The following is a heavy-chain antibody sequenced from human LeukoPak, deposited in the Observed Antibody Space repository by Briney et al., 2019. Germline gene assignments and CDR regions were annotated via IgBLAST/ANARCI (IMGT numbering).Heavy chain of an antibody. CDR3: ARDYHGDYMFDF. D-gene: IGHD4-17*01. V-gene: IGHV3-21*01. Sequence: GGSLRLSCVAPGFTFSSYWMSWVRQAPGGGLEWVSSISGSGTNIYYADSVKGRFNISRDNAENSLSLQMNSLRADDTAVYYCARDYHGDYMFDFWGQGTLVTVSS. CDR2: ISGSGTNI. J-gene: IGHJ4*02. CDR1: GFTFSSYW.